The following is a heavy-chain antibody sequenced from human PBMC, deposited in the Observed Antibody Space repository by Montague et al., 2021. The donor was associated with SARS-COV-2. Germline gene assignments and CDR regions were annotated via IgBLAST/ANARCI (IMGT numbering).Heavy chain of an antibody. CDR3: ARGRAARSITIFGVVNPASRYYYYMDV. J-gene: IGHJ6*03. Sequence: SETLSLTCAVYGGSFSGYYWSWIRQPPGKGLERIGEINDSGSTYSNPSLKSRVTISVDTSKNQFSLKLRSVTAADTAVSYCARGRAARSITIFGVVNPASRYYYYMDVWGKGTTVTVSS. CDR2: INDSGST. D-gene: IGHD3-3*01. CDR1: GGSFSGYY. V-gene: IGHV4-34*01.